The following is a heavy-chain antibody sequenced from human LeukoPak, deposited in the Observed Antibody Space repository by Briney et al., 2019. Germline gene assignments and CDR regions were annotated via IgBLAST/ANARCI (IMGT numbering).Heavy chain of an antibody. CDR2: MNPNSGHT. J-gene: IGHJ5*02. Sequence: ASVKVSCKASGYTFINYDINWVRQATGQGLQWMGCMNPNSGHTGYAQKFQGRVTITRNTSISTAYMDLSSLRSEDTAVYYCARGRASAGGYSGYDWGDWFDPWGQGTLVTVSS. CDR3: ARGRASAGGYSGYDWGDWFDP. D-gene: IGHD5-12*01. V-gene: IGHV1-8*03. CDR1: GYTFINYD.